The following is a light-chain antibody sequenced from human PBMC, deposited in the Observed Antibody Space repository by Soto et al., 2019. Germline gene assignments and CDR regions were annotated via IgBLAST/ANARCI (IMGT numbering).Light chain of an antibody. V-gene: IGLV2-14*01. CDR3: SSYTSDSTLV. J-gene: IGLJ2*01. Sequence: QSALTQPSSVSGSPGQSITISCTGTSSDIGPYNYVSWYQQHPGKAPKLLIYAVSDRPSGVSNRFSGSKSGNTASLTISGLQAEDEADYYCSSYTSDSTLVFGGGTKLTVL. CDR1: SSDIGPYNY. CDR2: AVS.